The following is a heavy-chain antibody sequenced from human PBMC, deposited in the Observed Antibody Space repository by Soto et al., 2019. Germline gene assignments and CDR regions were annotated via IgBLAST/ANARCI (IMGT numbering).Heavy chain of an antibody. CDR3: TRRKERSGPHYFDY. D-gene: IGHD6-25*01. CDR1: GFTFTTYD. Sequence: ASVKVSCKAAGFTFTTYDIHWVRQATGQGLEWMGWMSPNSGNAGYAQKFQGRVTMTRNTSISTAYMELSSLTSEDTALYYCTRRKERSGPHYFDYWGQGSLVTVSS. V-gene: IGHV1-8*01. J-gene: IGHJ4*02. CDR2: MSPNSGNA.